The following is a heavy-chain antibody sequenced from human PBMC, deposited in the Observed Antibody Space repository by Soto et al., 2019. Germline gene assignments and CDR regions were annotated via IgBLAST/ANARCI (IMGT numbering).Heavy chain of an antibody. V-gene: IGHV4-34*01. D-gene: IGHD6-19*01. CDR3: ARVVSSGRPNWFDP. CDR2: INQSGST. J-gene: IGHJ5*02. CDR1: GGSFSGYY. Sequence: SETLSLTCAVYGGSFSGYYCTWIRQPPGKGLEWIGEINQSGSTNYNPSLKSRVTISVDMSKSQFSLKMSSVTAADTAVYYCARVVSSGRPNWFDPWGQGTLVTVSS.